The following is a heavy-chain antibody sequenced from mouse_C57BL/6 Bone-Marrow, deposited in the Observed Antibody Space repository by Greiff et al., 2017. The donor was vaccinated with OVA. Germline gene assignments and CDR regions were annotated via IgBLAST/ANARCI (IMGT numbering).Heavy chain of an antibody. CDR2: ISDGGSYT. CDR3: ARDNDYRYFDV. Sequence: EVKLLESGGGLVKPGGSLKLSCAASGFTFSSYAMSWVRQTPEKRLEWVATISDGGSYTYYPDNVKGRFTISRDNAKNNLYLQMSHLKSEDTPMYYCARDNDYRYFDVWGTGTTVTVSS. CDR1: GFTFSSYA. J-gene: IGHJ1*03. V-gene: IGHV5-4*01.